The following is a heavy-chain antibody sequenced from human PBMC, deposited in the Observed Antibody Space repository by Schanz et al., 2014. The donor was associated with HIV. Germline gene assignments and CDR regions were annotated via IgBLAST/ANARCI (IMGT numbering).Heavy chain of an antibody. V-gene: IGHV3-33*01. Sequence: QVELVESGGGVVQPGRSLRLSCAASGFTFSSYGMHWVRQAPGKGLEWVAVIWYDGSNKYYADSVKGRFTISRDNSKNTLYRQMNSLGAEDTAVYYCASTEYPYTTSSDYYYGMDVWGQGTTVTVSS. CDR3: ASTEYPYTTSSDYYYGMDV. CDR2: IWYDGSNK. CDR1: GFTFSSYG. J-gene: IGHJ6*02. D-gene: IGHD6-6*01.